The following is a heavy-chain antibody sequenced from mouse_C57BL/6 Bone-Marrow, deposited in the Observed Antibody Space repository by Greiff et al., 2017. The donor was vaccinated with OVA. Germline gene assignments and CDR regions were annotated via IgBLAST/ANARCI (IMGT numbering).Heavy chain of an antibody. V-gene: IGHV1-52*01. CDR3: AREGGYDGAWFAY. Sequence: QVQLQQPGAELVKPGASVKVSCKASGYTFTSYWMHWVKQRPIQGLEWIGNIDPSDSETHYNQKFKDKATLTVDKSSSTAYMQLSSLTSEDSAVYYCAREGGYDGAWFAYWGQGTLVTVSA. J-gene: IGHJ3*01. D-gene: IGHD2-2*01. CDR2: IDPSDSET. CDR1: GYTFTSYW.